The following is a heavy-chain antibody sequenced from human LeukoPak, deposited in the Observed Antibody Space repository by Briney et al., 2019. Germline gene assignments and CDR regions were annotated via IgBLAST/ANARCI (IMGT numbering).Heavy chain of an antibody. V-gene: IGHV3-7*05. Sequence: GRSLRLSCAASGFTFSNPWMSCVPQAPQEGLEWVASIKQDGSEKYYVDSVKGRFTISRDNAKNSLYLQMNSLRGEDPAVYYCARDGRPSYWGQGSLVTVSS. J-gene: IGHJ4*02. CDR1: GFTFSNPW. CDR3: ARDGRPSY. CDR2: IKQDGSEK.